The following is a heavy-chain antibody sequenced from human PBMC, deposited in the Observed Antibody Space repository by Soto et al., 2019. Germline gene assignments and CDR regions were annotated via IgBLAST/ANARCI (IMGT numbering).Heavy chain of an antibody. D-gene: IGHD6-13*01. CDR1: GYTFTSYY. Sequence: QVQLVQSGAEVKKPGASVKVSCKASGYTFTSYYMHWVRQAPGQGLEWMGIINPSGGSTSYAQKFQGRVXXTXDXXTSTVYMELSSLRSEDTAVYYCAAKGIAAYNWFDPWGQGTLVTVSS. J-gene: IGHJ5*02. CDR2: INPSGGST. V-gene: IGHV1-46*01. CDR3: AAKGIAAYNWFDP.